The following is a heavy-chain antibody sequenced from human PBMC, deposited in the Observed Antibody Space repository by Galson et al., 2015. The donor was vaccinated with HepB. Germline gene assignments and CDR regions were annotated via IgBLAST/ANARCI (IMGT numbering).Heavy chain of an antibody. CDR2: IYYSGST. CDR1: GGSISSYY. D-gene: IGHD3-22*01. J-gene: IGHJ4*02. V-gene: IGHV4-59*08. Sequence: QVQLQESGPGLVKPSETLSLTCTVPGGSISSYYWSWIRQPPGKGLEWIGYIYYSGSTNYNPSLKSRVTISVDTSKNQFSLKLSSVTAADTAVYYCARWGPDYDSGYFDYWGQGTLVTVSS. CDR3: ARWGPDYDSGYFDY.